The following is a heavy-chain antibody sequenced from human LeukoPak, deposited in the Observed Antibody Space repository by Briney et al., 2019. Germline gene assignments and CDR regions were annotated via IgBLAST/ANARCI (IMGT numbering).Heavy chain of an antibody. CDR2: TSYDGSIK. V-gene: IGHV3-30-3*01. J-gene: IGHJ3*02. CDR3: AREITIFGVVIQRYDAFDI. CDR1: GFTFSSYA. D-gene: IGHD3-3*01. Sequence: GGSLRLSCAASGFTFSSYAMHWVRQAPGKGLEWVAVTSYDGSIKKYADSVKGRFTISRDDSKNTLFLQMNSLRPEDTALYYCAREITIFGVVIQRYDAFDIWGQGTMVTVSS.